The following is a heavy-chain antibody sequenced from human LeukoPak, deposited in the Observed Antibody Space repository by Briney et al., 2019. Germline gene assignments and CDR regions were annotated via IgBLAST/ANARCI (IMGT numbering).Heavy chain of an antibody. CDR3: ARGSPGTKLVVAATRGFDY. D-gene: IGHD2-15*01. CDR2: ISSSSSTI. CDR1: GFTFSSYA. J-gene: IGHJ4*02. V-gene: IGHV3-48*04. Sequence: GGSLRLSCAASGFTFSSYAMSWVRQAPGKGLEWVSYISSSSSTIYYADSVKGRFTISRDNAKNSLYLQMNSLRAEDTAVYYCARGSPGTKLVVAATRGFDYWGQGTLVTVSS.